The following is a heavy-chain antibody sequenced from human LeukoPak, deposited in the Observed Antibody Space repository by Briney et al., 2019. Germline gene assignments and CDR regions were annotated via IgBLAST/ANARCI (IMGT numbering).Heavy chain of an antibody. V-gene: IGHV3-21*01. CDR2: ISSSSIYI. CDR1: GFTLSSYS. D-gene: IGHD3-3*01. CDR3: ARGSRFGVVERDAFDI. Sequence: GGSLRLSCAASGFTLSSYSMHWVRQAPGKGLEWVSSISSSSIYIYYTDSVKGRFTISRDNAKNSLYLQMNSLRAEDTAVYYCARGSRFGVVERDAFDIWGQGTMVTVSS. J-gene: IGHJ3*02.